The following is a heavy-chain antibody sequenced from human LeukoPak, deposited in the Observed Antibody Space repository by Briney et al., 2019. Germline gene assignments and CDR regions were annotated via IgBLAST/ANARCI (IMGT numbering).Heavy chain of an antibody. Sequence: GGSLRLSCTTSGFTFGDCALSWIRQAPGKGLEWVGFIRSKAYGGTTEYAASVKGRFTISRDDSRRIAYLEMISLKTEDTAVYYCTRDRGYSYGYSDYWGQGTLVTVSS. V-gene: IGHV3-49*03. J-gene: IGHJ4*02. CDR1: GFTFGDCA. CDR3: TRDRGYSYGYSDY. D-gene: IGHD5-18*01. CDR2: IRSKAYGGTT.